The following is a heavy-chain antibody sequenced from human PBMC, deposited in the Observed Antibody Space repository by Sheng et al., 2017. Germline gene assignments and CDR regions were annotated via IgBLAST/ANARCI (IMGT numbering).Heavy chain of an antibody. J-gene: IGHJ4*02. D-gene: IGHD4-17*01. V-gene: IGHV1-69*05. CDR2: IIPIFGTA. Sequence: QVQLVQSGAEVKKPGSSVKVSCKASGGTFSSYAISWVRQAPGQGLEWMGGIIPIFGTANYAQKFQGRVTITTDESTSTAYMELSSLRSEDTAVYYCARGLNRDGGKGEISMCFDYWGQGTLVTVSS. CDR1: GGTFSSYA. CDR3: ARGLNRDGGKGEISMCFDY.